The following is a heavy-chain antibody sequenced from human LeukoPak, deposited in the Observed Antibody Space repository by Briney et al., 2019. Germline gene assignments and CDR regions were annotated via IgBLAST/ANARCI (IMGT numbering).Heavy chain of an antibody. D-gene: IGHD6-19*01. CDR1: GGSISSYY. Sequence: SETLSLTCTVSGGSISSYYWSWIRQPPGKGLEWIGYIYYSGSTNYNPSLKSRVTISVDTSKNQFSLKLSSVTAADTAVYYCARDGRSSGWQEYFQHWGQGTLVTVSS. CDR2: IYYSGST. J-gene: IGHJ1*01. V-gene: IGHV4-59*01. CDR3: ARDGRSSGWQEYFQH.